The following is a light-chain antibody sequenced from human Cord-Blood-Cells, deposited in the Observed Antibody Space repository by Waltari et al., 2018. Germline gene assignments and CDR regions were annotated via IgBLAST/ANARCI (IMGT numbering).Light chain of an antibody. CDR2: EGS. CDR1: SSDVGSYNL. V-gene: IGLV2-23*01. J-gene: IGLJ3*02. Sequence: QSALTQPASVSGSPGQSITISCTGTSSDVGSYNLVSWYQHHPGKAPKLMIYEGSKRASGVSNRFSGSKSGNTASLTISGLQAEDEADYYCCSYAGSSTYWVFGGGTKLTVL. CDR3: CSYAGSSTYWV.